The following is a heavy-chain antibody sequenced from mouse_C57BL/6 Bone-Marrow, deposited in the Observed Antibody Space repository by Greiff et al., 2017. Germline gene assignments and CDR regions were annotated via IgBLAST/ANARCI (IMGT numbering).Heavy chain of an antibody. J-gene: IGHJ4*01. V-gene: IGHV3-6*01. D-gene: IGHD1-1*01. CDR2: ISYDGSN. Sequence: DVKLQESGPGLVKPSQSLSLTCSVTGYSITSGYYWNWIRQFPGNKLEWMGYISYDGSNNYNPSLKNRISITRDTSKNQFFLKLNSVTTEDTATYYCARVITTVSMDYWGQGTSVTVSS. CDR3: ARVITTVSMDY. CDR1: GYSITSGYY.